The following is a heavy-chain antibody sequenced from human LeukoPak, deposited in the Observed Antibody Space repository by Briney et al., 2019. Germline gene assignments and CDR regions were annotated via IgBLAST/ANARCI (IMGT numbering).Heavy chain of an antibody. J-gene: IGHJ4*02. CDR3: AKGTYSAYNSGCAY. D-gene: IGHD5-12*01. CDR1: GFTFSSYA. CDR2: SSGNGGTT. V-gene: IGHV3-23*01. Sequence: GGSLRLSCAASGFTFSSYAMNWVRQAPGEGQEWVSASSGNGGTTYYADPVKGRFTISRDNSKNTLYLQMNSLRAEDTALYYCAKGTYSAYNSGCAYWGQGTLVTVSS.